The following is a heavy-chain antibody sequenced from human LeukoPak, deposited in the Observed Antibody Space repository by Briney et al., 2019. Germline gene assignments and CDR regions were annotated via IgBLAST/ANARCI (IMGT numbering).Heavy chain of an antibody. CDR2: ISYDGSNK. Sequence: GGSLRLSCAASGFTFSSYAMHWVRQAPGKGLEWVAVISYDGSNKYYADSVKGRFTISRDNSKNTLYLQMNSLRAEDTAVYYCAKFDAVVVPAAPDYWGQGTLVTVSS. CDR3: AKFDAVVVPAAPDY. J-gene: IGHJ4*02. V-gene: IGHV3-30-3*02. D-gene: IGHD2-2*01. CDR1: GFTFSSYA.